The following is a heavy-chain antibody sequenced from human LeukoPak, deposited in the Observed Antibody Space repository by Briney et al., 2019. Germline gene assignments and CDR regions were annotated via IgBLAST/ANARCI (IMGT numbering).Heavy chain of an antibody. Sequence: SVKVSCKASGGTFSSYAISWVRQAPGQGLEWMGGIIPIFGTANYAQKFQGRVTITTDESTSIAYMELSSLRSEDTAVYYCARDRASIAALDYWGQGTLVTVSS. CDR1: GGTFSSYA. V-gene: IGHV1-69*05. D-gene: IGHD6-6*01. CDR3: ARDRASIAALDY. CDR2: IIPIFGTA. J-gene: IGHJ4*02.